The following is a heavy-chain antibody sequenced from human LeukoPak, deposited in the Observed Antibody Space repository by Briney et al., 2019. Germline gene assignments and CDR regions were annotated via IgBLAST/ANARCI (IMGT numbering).Heavy chain of an antibody. V-gene: IGHV3-30*02. J-gene: IGHJ4*02. Sequence: GGSLRLSRAASGFTFSSYGMHWVRQAPGKGLEWVAFIRYDGSNKYYADSVKGRFTISRDNSKNTLYLQMNSLRAEDTAVYYCAKDLDYGSGKYYFDYWGQGTLVTVSS. CDR2: IRYDGSNK. CDR1: GFTFSSYG. D-gene: IGHD3-10*01. CDR3: AKDLDYGSGKYYFDY.